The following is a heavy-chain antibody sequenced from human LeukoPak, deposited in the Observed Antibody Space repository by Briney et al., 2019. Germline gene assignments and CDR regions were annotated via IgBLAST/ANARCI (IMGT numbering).Heavy chain of an antibody. J-gene: IGHJ6*04. Sequence: GGSLRLSCAASGFSFRNYAMNWVRQAPGKGLECVSAISGISTGGGTFYADSVKGRFTISRDNSNNMSYLQMNSLRAEDTAVYYCAKGTTDYGSGYGMDVWGKGTTITVSS. D-gene: IGHD3-10*01. V-gene: IGHV3-23*01. CDR2: ISGISTGGGT. CDR3: AKGTTDYGSGYGMDV. CDR1: GFSFRNYA.